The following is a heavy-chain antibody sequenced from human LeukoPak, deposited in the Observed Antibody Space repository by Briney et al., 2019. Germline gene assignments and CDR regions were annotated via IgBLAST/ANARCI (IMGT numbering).Heavy chain of an antibody. CDR3: ARGRFLEWPHEAFDGMDV. CDR2: IYSGGST. D-gene: IGHD3-3*01. V-gene: IGHV3-66*02. J-gene: IGHJ6*02. CDR1: GFTVSSNY. Sequence: GGSLRLSCAASGFTVSSNYMSWVRQAPGKGLEWVSVIYSGGSTYYADSVKGRFTISRDNSKNTLYLQMNSLRAEDTAVYYCARGRFLEWPHEAFDGMDVWGQGTTVTVSS.